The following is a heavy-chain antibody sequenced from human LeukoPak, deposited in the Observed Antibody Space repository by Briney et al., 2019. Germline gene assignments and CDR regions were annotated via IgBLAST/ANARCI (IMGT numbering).Heavy chain of an antibody. V-gene: IGHV1-69*01. J-gene: IGHJ4*02. CDR3: ATPDYGGGGHHRQFAY. Sequence: GSSVKVSCKASGGTFCNHAITWLRQAPGQGFEWIGGVIPILLTPRYAQKFQDRVTITVDEATTTVYFDLNSLTSEDTGVYYCATPDYGGGGHHRQFAYWGQGTLITVSS. CDR1: GGTFCNHA. D-gene: IGHD4/OR15-4a*01. CDR2: VIPILLTP.